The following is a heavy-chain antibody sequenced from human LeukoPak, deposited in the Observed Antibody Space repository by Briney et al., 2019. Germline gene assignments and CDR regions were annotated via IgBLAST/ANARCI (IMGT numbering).Heavy chain of an antibody. D-gene: IGHD6-19*01. CDR2: INSDGSSA. J-gene: IGHJ4*02. CDR3: ARGGVGCFDY. CDR1: GFTFSSYW. V-gene: IGHV3-74*01. Sequence: GGSLRLSCAASGFTFSSYWIHWVRHAPGKGLVWVSHINSDGSSATYADSVKGRLTISRDNAKNTVYLEMNSLRAEDTAVYYCARGGVGCFDYWGQGALVTVSS.